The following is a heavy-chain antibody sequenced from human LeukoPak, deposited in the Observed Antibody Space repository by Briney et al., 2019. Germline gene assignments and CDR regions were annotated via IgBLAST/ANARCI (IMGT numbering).Heavy chain of an antibody. D-gene: IGHD5-12*01. CDR2: ISDDSSFT. V-gene: IGHV3-23*01. CDR1: GLVFGKYA. Sequence: GGSPRLSCAASGLVFGKYAMAWVRQAPGKGLECVSIISDDSSFTYYLDSVKGRSTIFRDNSKNTLYLHMNSLKAEDTAVYYCAKGRCSGPGCDSFDYWGQGTLVTVSS. J-gene: IGHJ4*02. CDR3: AKGRCSGPGCDSFDY.